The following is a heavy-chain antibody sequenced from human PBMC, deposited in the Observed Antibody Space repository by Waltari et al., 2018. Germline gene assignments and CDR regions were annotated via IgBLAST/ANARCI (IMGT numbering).Heavy chain of an antibody. Sequence: QVQLVESGGGVVQPGRSLRLSCAASGFTFSSYAMHWVRQAPGKGLEWVAVRSYDGSNKYYADSVKGRFTISRDNSKNTLYLQMNSLRAEDTAVYYCARDGHAVTSAAFDYWGQGTLVTVSS. V-gene: IGHV3-30-3*01. D-gene: IGHD4-17*01. J-gene: IGHJ4*02. CDR1: GFTFSSYA. CDR2: RSYDGSNK. CDR3: ARDGHAVTSAAFDY.